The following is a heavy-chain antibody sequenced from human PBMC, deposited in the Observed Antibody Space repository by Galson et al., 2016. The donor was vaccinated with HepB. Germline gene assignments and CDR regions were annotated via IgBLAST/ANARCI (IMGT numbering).Heavy chain of an antibody. CDR1: GFTFSNFG. D-gene: IGHD6-19*01. J-gene: IGHJ4*02. CDR2: IIHDGTNN. V-gene: IGHV3-30*18. Sequence: SLRLSCAASGFTFSNFGMHWVRQAPGKGLEWVAVIIHDGTNNYYVDSVKGRFTISRDNSKHTLYLQMNSLRAEDTAVYYCAKQNRLHSSGWHIDYWGQGTLVTVSS. CDR3: AKQNRLHSSGWHIDY.